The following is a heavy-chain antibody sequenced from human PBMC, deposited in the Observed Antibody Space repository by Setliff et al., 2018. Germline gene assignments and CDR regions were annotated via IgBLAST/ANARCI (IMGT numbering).Heavy chain of an antibody. Sequence: HPGGSLRLSCATSGSNVSTNFMSWVRQAPGKGLEWVSVIYNNGATYYADSVRGRFIISRDNSKNTLYLQMNRLRREDTAVYYCIRDTRGRDAFDIWGQGTMVTVSS. J-gene: IGHJ3*02. V-gene: IGHV3-66*02. D-gene: IGHD3-10*01. CDR2: IYNNGAT. CDR3: IRDTRGRDAFDI. CDR1: GSNVSTNF.